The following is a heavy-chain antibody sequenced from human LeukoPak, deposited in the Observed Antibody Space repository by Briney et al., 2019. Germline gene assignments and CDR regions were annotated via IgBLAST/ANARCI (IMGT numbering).Heavy chain of an antibody. Sequence: GGSLRLSCTGSGFNFGDFSAAWFRQTSGRGLEWVGLIRGETYGGRAEYAPSLRGRFTISRDDSQSVSYLHMGSLKSEDTGVYFCARAALAMALYHVDVWGQGTTVVVSS. V-gene: IGHV3-49*03. D-gene: IGHD5-24*01. CDR1: GFNFGDFS. CDR2: IRGETYGGRA. J-gene: IGHJ6*02. CDR3: ARAALAMALYHVDV.